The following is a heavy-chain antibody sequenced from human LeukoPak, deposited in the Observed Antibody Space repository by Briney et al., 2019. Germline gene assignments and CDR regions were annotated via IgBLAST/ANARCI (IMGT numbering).Heavy chain of an antibody. CDR3: ARSGLRNFDWSDSANRFDP. CDR2: IGTYNGNT. CDR1: GYTFTSYG. V-gene: IGHV1-18*01. Sequence: ASVKVSCKASGYTFTSYGISWVRPAPGQGLEWMGWIGTYNGNTNAQKFQGRVTMTTDTSTSTAYMELRSLRSDDTAVYYCARSGLRNFDWSDSANRFDPWGQGTLVTVSS. J-gene: IGHJ5*02. D-gene: IGHD3-9*01.